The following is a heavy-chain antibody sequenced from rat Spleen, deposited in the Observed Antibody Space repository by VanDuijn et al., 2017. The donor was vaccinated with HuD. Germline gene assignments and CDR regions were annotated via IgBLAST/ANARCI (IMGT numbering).Heavy chain of an antibody. CDR3: ASLLQWSPFDY. D-gene: IGHD1-1*01. J-gene: IGHJ2*01. CDR1: GFTFSNYG. Sequence: EVQLVESGGGLVQPGRSLKLSCAASGFTFSNYGMHWIRQAPTKGLEWVASISPSGVSTYYRDSAKGRFTIYRDNAKSTLYLQIDSLRSEDTPTSYCASLLQWSPFDYWGQGVMVTVSS. V-gene: IGHV5-19*01. CDR2: ISPSGVST.